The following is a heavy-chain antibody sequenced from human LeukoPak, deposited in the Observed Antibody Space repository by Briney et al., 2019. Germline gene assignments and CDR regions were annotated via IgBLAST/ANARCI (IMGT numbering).Heavy chain of an antibody. J-gene: IGHJ4*02. D-gene: IGHD1-26*01. Sequence: SVKVSCKASGGTFSSYAISWVRQAPGQGLEWMGRIIPILGIANYAQKFQGRVTITADKSTSTAYMELSSLRSEDTAVYYCARAAFGSYNFDYWGQGTLVTVSS. CDR2: IIPILGIA. CDR3: ARAAFGSYNFDY. CDR1: GGTFSSYA. V-gene: IGHV1-69*04.